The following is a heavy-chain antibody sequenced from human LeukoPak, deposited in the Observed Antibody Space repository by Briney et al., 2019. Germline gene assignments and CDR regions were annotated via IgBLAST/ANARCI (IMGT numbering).Heavy chain of an antibody. V-gene: IGHV4-38-2*02. CDR1: DYSISSAYY. Sequence: SETLFLTCAVSDYSISSAYYWGWIRQPPGKGLEWIGSIYHSGSTDYNPSLKSRVTISVDTSKNQFSLKLRSVTAADTAVYYCARDQAYCGGDCYFDFWGQGTLVTVSS. CDR3: ARDQAYCGGDCYFDF. D-gene: IGHD2-21*02. CDR2: IYHSGST. J-gene: IGHJ4*02.